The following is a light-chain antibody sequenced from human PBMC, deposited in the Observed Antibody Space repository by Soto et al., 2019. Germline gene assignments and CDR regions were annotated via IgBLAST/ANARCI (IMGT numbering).Light chain of an antibody. Sequence: EIVLTQSPGTLSLSPGERATLSCRASQSVSSSYLAWYQQKPGQAPRLLIYGASSRATGIPDRFSGSGSGTDFPLTINRLEPEDFAVYYCQQYDSSPLTFGPGTKVDIK. CDR1: QSVSSSY. V-gene: IGKV3-20*01. CDR2: GAS. J-gene: IGKJ3*01. CDR3: QQYDSSPLT.